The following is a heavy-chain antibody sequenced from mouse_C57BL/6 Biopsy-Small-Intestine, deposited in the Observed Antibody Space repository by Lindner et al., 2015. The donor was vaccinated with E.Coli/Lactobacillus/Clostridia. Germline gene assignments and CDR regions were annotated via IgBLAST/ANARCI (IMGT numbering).Heavy chain of an antibody. CDR2: IYIGTGYT. Sequence: VQLQESGAELVRPGSSVKMSCKTSGYRFTSYGINWVKQRPGQGLEWIGYIYIGTGYTAYNEKFKGKASLTSDTSSSTAHMQLSSLTSEDSAIYFCARSYDGYYYFDYWGQGTTLTVSS. J-gene: IGHJ2*01. V-gene: IGHV1-58*01. CDR1: GYRFTSYG. CDR3: ARSYDGYYYFDY. D-gene: IGHD2-3*01.